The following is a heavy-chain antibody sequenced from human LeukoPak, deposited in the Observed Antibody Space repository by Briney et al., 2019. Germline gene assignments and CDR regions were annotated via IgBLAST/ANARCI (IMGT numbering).Heavy chain of an antibody. CDR2: INPNSGGT. Sequence: ASVKVSCKASGYTFTGYYMHWVRQAPGQGLEWMGWINPNSGGTNYAQKFQGRVTMTRDTSISTAYMELSRLRSDDTAVYYCAREGGWWSPGVPAAPYPENRFDPWGQGTLVTVSS. D-gene: IGHD2-2*01. V-gene: IGHV1-2*02. CDR3: AREGGWWSPGVPAAPYPENRFDP. CDR1: GYTFTGYY. J-gene: IGHJ5*02.